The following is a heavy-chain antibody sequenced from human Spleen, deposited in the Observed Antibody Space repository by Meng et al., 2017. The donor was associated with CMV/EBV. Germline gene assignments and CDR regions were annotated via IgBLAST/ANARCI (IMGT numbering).Heavy chain of an antibody. CDR2: ISGSGGST. Sequence: PLKESGTGRVKPSETLSLTCTVSGGSISSSSYYWGWVRQAPGKGLEWVSAISGSGGSTYYADSVKGRFTISRDNSKNTLYLQMNSLRAEDTAVYYCAGRRIVGLGAFDIWGQGTMVTVSS. CDR1: GGSISSSSYY. J-gene: IGHJ3*02. D-gene: IGHD1-26*01. V-gene: IGHV3-23*01. CDR3: AGRRIVGLGAFDI.